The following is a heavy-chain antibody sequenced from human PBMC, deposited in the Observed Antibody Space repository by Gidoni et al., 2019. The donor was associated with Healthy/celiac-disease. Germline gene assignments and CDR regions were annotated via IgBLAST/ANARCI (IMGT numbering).Heavy chain of an antibody. CDR1: GFTFSSYS. J-gene: IGHJ4*02. D-gene: IGHD3-22*01. V-gene: IGHV3-21*01. CDR3: ARWGYYYDSSGYLNPDY. Sequence: EVQLVESGGGLVKPGGSLRLSCAASGFTFSSYSMNWVRQAQGKGLEWVSSISSSSSYIYYADSVKGRFTISRDNAKNSLYLQMNSLRAEDTAVYYCARWGYYYDSSGYLNPDYWGQGTLVTVSS. CDR2: ISSSSSYI.